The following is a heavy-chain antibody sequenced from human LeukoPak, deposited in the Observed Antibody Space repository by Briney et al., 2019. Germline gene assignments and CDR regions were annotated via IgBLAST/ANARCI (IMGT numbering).Heavy chain of an antibody. V-gene: IGHV4-59*01. CDR1: GGSISSYY. CDR2: IYYSGST. Sequence: SETLSLTCTVSGGSISSYYWSWIRQPPGKGLVWIGYIYYSGSTNYNPSLKSRVTISVDTSKNQFSLKLSSVTAADTAVYYCASSTLAYCGGDCYSGGWFDPWGQGTLVAVSS. CDR3: ASSTLAYCGGDCYSGGWFDP. D-gene: IGHD2-21*02. J-gene: IGHJ5*02.